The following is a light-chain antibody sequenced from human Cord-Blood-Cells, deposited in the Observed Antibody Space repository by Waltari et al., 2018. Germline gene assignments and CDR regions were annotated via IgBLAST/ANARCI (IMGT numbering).Light chain of an antibody. CDR3: QTWGTGIQV. CDR1: RDPSSYA. V-gene: IGLV4-69*01. Sequence: QLVLTQSPSASASLGASLKLTCTLSRDPSSYAIPWPQQQPEKGPRYLMKLNSDGSHSKGDGIPDRFSGSSSGAERYLTISSLQSEDEADYYCQTWGTGIQVFGGGTKLTVL. CDR2: LNSDGSH. J-gene: IGLJ3*02.